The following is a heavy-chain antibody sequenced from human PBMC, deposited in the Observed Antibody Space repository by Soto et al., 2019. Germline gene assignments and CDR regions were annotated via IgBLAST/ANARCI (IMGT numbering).Heavy chain of an antibody. CDR2: INHSGST. V-gene: IGHV4-34*01. CDR3: ARGWNMTTVQPNSLRFDY. D-gene: IGHD4-17*01. Sequence: SEPLSLTCACYGGSFSGYYWSWIRQPPGKGLEWIGEINHSGSTNYNPSLKSRVTISVDTSKNQFSLKLSSVTAADTAVYYCARGWNMTTVQPNSLRFDYWGQGTLVTVSS. CDR1: GGSFSGYY. J-gene: IGHJ4*02.